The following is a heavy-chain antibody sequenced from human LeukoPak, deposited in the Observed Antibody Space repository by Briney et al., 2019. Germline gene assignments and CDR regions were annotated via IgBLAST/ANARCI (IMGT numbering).Heavy chain of an antibody. J-gene: IGHJ6*04. CDR2: ISSSSSYI. D-gene: IGHD3-10*01. CDR1: GFTFSSYS. V-gene: IGHV3-21*01. Sequence: GGSLRLSCAASGFTFSSYSMNWVRQAPGKGLEWVSSISSSSSYIYYADSVKGRFTISRDNAKNSLYLQMNSLRAEDTAVYYCARGSVVRGVLNYYGMDAWGKGTTVTVSS. CDR3: ARGSVVRGVLNYYGMDA.